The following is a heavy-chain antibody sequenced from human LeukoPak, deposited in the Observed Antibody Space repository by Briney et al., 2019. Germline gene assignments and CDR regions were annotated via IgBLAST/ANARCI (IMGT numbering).Heavy chain of an antibody. CDR1: GFTFSSYA. Sequence: GGSLRLSCAASGFTFSSYAMSWVRQAPGKGLEWVSAISGSGGSTYYADSVKGRFTISRDNSKNTLYLQMNSLRAEDTAVYYCAKVLITMVRDKGPYFDYWGQGTLVTVSS. V-gene: IGHV3-23*01. D-gene: IGHD3-10*01. J-gene: IGHJ4*02. CDR2: ISGSGGST. CDR3: AKVLITMVRDKGPYFDY.